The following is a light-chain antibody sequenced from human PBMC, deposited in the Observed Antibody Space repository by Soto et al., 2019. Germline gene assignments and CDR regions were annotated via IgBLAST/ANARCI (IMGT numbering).Light chain of an antibody. CDR2: GNS. Sequence: QSVLTQPPSVSGAPGQRVTISCTGSNSNIGAGYDVHWYQQLPGTAPKLLIYGNSNRPSGVPDRFSGSKSVTSASLAITGLQAEDEAEYYCQSYDSSLSGSAFGTGTKVTVL. V-gene: IGLV1-40*01. CDR3: QSYDSSLSGSA. J-gene: IGLJ1*01. CDR1: NSNIGAGYD.